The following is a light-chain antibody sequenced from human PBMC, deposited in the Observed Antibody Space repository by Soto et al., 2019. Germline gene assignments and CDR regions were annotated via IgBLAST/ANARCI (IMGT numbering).Light chain of an antibody. CDR2: AAS. V-gene: IGKV1-39*01. Sequence: DLQMTQAPASLSAYIVAIVTNTGCASRIISNFLHWYQPIPGKAPKLLISAASSLQSGVPSRFSGSGSGTDFTLTISSLQPEDFVTYYCQQGYSNPLSINCGQGPRLAI. CDR3: QQGYSNPLSIN. CDR1: RIISNF. J-gene: IGKJ5*01.